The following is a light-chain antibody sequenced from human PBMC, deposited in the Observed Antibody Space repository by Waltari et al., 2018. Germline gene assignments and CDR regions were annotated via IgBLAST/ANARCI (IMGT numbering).Light chain of an antibody. V-gene: IGKV1-39*01. CDR3: QQSYITTYT. CDR1: RAITNY. Sequence: DIQMTQSPSSLSASVGDRVTITCRASRAITNYVNWYQQRPGLAPKLLIYAASTLQGGVPTRFSGSGSGTDFTLTISSLQIEDFATYYCQQSYITTYTFGQGTKLEIK. CDR2: AAS. J-gene: IGKJ2*01.